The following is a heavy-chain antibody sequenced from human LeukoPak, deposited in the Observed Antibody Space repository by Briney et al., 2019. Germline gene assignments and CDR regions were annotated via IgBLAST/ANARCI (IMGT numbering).Heavy chain of an antibody. J-gene: IGHJ3*02. V-gene: IGHV3-48*02. CDR1: GFTFSSYS. Sequence: PGGSLRLSCAASGFTFSSYSMNWVRQAPGKGLEWVSYISGSSSIIYNADSVKGRFTISRDNAKSSLYLQMNSLRDEDTAVYYCTRVDGGFDIWGQGTMVTVSS. CDR3: TRVDGGFDI. CDR2: ISGSSSII.